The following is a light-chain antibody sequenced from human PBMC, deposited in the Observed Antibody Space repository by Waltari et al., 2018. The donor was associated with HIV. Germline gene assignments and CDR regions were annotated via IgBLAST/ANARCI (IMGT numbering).Light chain of an antibody. CDR3: HQHNYSPRS. CDR1: DSIGNN. J-gene: IGKJ1*01. Sequence: VMTQSPATLSVSAGGSATISCRTSDSIGNNLIWYQQRPGQAHRVLIYGASTRAPGIPGRITGSGSGTEFTLTINNLQPEDTAVYYCHQHNYSPRSFGQGTRVDLK. V-gene: IGKV3-15*01. CDR2: GAS.